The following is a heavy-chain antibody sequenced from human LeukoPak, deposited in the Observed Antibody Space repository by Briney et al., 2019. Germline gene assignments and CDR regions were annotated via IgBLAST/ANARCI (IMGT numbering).Heavy chain of an antibody. CDR2: SSNKRNSYTT. V-gene: IGHV3-72*01. Sequence: GGSLRLSCAASGFTFSDHYMDWVRPAPGKGMEWDGRSSNKRNSYTTEYAASVKGRFIISRDESKNSLDLHMNSLTTEDTAVYYCARRVISGPRNFDYWGQGTLVTVSS. CDR1: GFTFSDHY. J-gene: IGHJ4*02. D-gene: IGHD3-16*02. CDR3: ARRVISGPRNFDY.